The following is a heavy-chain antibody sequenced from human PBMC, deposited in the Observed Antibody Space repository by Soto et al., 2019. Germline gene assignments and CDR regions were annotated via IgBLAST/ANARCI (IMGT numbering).Heavy chain of an antibody. CDR2: IDHSGRT. CDR3: APYGAGRYYMSRDAY. J-gene: IGHJ4*02. D-gene: IGHD3-10*01. V-gene: IGHV4-34*01. CDR1: GGSFSGYC. Sequence: QVQLQQSRAGLLKPSETLSLTCAVAGGSFSGYCWSWIRQPPGKGLAWIGEIDHSGRTNYNPSLKSRVTTSVDTSKNQFSLMLRSVTAADTAVYYCAPYGAGRYYMSRDAYWGQGTLVTVSS.